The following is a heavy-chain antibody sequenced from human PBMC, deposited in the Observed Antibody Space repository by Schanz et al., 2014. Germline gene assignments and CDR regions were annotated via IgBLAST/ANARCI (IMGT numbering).Heavy chain of an antibody. CDR3: ARANYRRKINFDY. V-gene: IGHV3-21*05. CDR2: ISGTTTYT. Sequence: EVQLVESGGGLVKPGGSLRLSCAASGFTFSSYSMNWVRQAPGKGLEWVSYISGTTTYTNYADSVKGRFTISRDNAKNSLYLQMNSLRAEDTAVYYCARANYRRKINFDYWGRGTLVNVSS. J-gene: IGHJ4*02. D-gene: IGHD3-10*01. CDR1: GFTFSSYS.